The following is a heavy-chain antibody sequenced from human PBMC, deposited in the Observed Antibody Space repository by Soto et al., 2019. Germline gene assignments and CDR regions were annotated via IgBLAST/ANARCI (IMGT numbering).Heavy chain of an antibody. J-gene: IGHJ3*02. V-gene: IGHV3-15*07. D-gene: IGHD6-19*01. CDR3: TTDTFSGWFADDAFDI. CDR2: IKSKTDGGTT. CDR1: GFTFSNAW. Sequence: PGGSLRLSCAASGFTFSNAWMNWVRQAPGKGLEWVGRIKSKTDGGTTDYAAPVKGRFTISRDDSKNTLYLQMNSLKTEDTAVYYCTTDTFSGWFADDAFDIWGQGTMVTVSS.